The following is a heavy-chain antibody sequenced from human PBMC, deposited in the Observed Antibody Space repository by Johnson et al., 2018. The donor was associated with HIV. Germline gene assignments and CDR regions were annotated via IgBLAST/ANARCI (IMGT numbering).Heavy chain of an antibody. CDR1: GFTFDDYA. D-gene: IGHD1-26*01. CDR2: ISWNGANR. J-gene: IGHJ3*02. CDR3: AKSRGELDDAFDI. V-gene: IGHV3-9*01. Sequence: VQLVESGGGLVQPGGSLRLSCAASGFTFDDYALHWIRQAPGKGLEWVSGISWNGANRGYADSVKGRFTISRDDAKNSLYLQMNSLRAEDTALYYCAKSRGELDDAFDIWGQGTLVTVSS.